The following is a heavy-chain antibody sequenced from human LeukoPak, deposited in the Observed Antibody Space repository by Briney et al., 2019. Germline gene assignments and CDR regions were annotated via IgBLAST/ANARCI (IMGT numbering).Heavy chain of an antibody. CDR2: INPNSGGT. D-gene: IGHD5-24*01. CDR3: ARDPGSRWLQTPYYFDY. J-gene: IGHJ4*02. Sequence: ASVKVSCKASGDTFTGYYMHWVRQAPGQGLEWMGWINPNSGGTNYAQKFQGRVTMTRDTSISTAYMELSRLRSDDTAVYYCARDPGSRWLQTPYYFDYWGQGTLVTVSS. CDR1: GDTFTGYY. V-gene: IGHV1-2*02.